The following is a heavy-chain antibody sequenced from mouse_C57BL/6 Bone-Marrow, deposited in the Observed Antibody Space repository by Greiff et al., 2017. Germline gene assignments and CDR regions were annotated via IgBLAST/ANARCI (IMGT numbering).Heavy chain of an antibody. Sequence: EVQLVESGPELVKPGASVKISCKASGYSFTDYNMHWVKQSNGKSLEWIGVINPNYGTTSYNQKFKGKATLTVDQSSSTAYMQLNSLTSDDSAVYYCARGYDYDYAMDYWGQGTSVTVSS. CDR3: ARGYDYDYAMDY. D-gene: IGHD2-4*01. J-gene: IGHJ4*01. V-gene: IGHV1-39*01. CDR2: INPNYGTT. CDR1: GYSFTDYN.